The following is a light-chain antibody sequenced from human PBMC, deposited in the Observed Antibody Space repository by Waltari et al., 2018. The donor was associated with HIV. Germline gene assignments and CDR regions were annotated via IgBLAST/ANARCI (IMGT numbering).Light chain of an antibody. V-gene: IGKV4-1*01. CDR3: QQYYSTPPLT. J-gene: IGKJ4*01. CDR2: WAS. CDR1: PSVLSSSNNKNY. Sequence: ILLTQSPHPWPLSLGGRSTINFNSTPSVLSSSNNKNYLGRYQQIPGQPPQLLIYWASTRESGVRDGFSGSESGTDFTLTISSLQAEDVAVYYCQQYYSTPPLTFGGGTKVEIK.